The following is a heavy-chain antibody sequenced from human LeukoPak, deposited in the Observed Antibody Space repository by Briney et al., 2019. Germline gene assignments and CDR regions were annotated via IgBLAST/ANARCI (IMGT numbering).Heavy chain of an antibody. Sequence: GSLGLSCAASGFTFSSYAMGWVRQAPGKGLEWVSDVSGSGGSTNYADSVRGRLTISRDNSKNTLYLQMNSLRAEDTAVYYCAKVGRASWAPYYFDYWGQGTLVTVSS. J-gene: IGHJ4*02. CDR1: GFTFSSYA. D-gene: IGHD2-2*01. CDR3: AKVGRASWAPYYFDY. CDR2: VSGSGGST. V-gene: IGHV3-23*01.